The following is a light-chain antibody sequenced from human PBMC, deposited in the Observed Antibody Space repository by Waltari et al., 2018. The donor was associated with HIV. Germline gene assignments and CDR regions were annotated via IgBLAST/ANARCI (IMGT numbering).Light chain of an antibody. CDR1: LFAHSY. Sequence: SYELTQPSSVSVSPGQTTRITFSGDLFAHSYARWFQQKPGQAPVVMIYKDNERHSGIPERFSGSSSGTTVTLTISGAQIEDEADYYCYSAADNMGVFGGGTKLTVL. CDR3: YSAADNMGV. CDR2: KDN. J-gene: IGLJ3*02. V-gene: IGLV3-27*01.